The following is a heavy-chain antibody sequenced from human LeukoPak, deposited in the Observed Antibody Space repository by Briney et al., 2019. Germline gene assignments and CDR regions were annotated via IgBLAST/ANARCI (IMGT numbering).Heavy chain of an antibody. CDR3: ARDRGAAGTFDY. CDR2: ISSSSSTI. CDR1: GFTFSTYS. Sequence: PGGSLRLSCAASGFTFSTYSMNWVRQAPGKGLEWLSYISSSSSTIYYADSVKGRFTISRDNAKNSLYLQMNSLRAEDTAVYYCARDRGAAGTFDYWGQVTLVTVSS. J-gene: IGHJ4*02. D-gene: IGHD6-13*01. V-gene: IGHV3-48*01.